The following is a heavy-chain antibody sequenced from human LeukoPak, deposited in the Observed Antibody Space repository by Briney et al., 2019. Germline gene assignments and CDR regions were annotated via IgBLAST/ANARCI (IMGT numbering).Heavy chain of an antibody. V-gene: IGHV3-23*01. CDR2: IGTDDTK. CDR3: ANTGPPPYSNGWASPVVYYFDD. Sequence: GGSLRLSCTASGLNFRTYAMSWVHQAPGKGLEWVSSIGTDDTKFYGDSVKGRFTISRDNSKNTMYLQMNSLKTADTAVYHCANTGPPPYSNGWASPVVYYFDDWGQGTLATVSS. D-gene: IGHD6-19*01. CDR1: GLNFRTYA. J-gene: IGHJ4*02.